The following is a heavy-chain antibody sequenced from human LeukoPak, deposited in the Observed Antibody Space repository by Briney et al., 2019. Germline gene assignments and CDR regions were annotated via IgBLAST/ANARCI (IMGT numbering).Heavy chain of an antibody. J-gene: IGHJ6*02. D-gene: IGHD3-10*01. Sequence: GASVKVSCEASGYSFRDYGIAWARRAPGRGLEWMGWISCYNGKTNYAQNLQGRVTVTTDTSTSTVYMELRSLRSDDTAVYYCARWSGGSEWRYHFGMDVWGQGTSVTVSS. CDR2: ISCYNGKT. V-gene: IGHV1-18*01. CDR1: GYSFRDYG. CDR3: ARWSGGSEWRYHFGMDV.